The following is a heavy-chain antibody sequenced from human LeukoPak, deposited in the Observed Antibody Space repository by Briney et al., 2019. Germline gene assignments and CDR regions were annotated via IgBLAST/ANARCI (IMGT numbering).Heavy chain of an antibody. D-gene: IGHD1-1*01. V-gene: IGHV3-21*01. J-gene: IGHJ4*02. CDR1: GFTFSSCS. CDR2: ISGGSGYI. Sequence: GGSLRLSCAASGFTFSSCSMNWVRHAPGKGREWVSSISGGSGYIYYADSVKGRFTISRDKAKNSLYVQMNSLRAEDTAVYYCARDWGTGAFDYWGQGTLVSVS. CDR3: ARDWGTGAFDY.